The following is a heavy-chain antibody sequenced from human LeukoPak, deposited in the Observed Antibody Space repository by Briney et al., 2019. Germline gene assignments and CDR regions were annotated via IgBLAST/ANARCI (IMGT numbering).Heavy chain of an antibody. D-gene: IGHD3-10*02. CDR1: GFIFSRYA. CDR3: AKDVRSTHYVAFDF. J-gene: IGHJ3*01. CDR2: IGGSGGYST. Sequence: GGSLRLSCPGSGFIFSRYAMSWVRQAAGKGLEWVSSIGGSGGYSTYYADSVKGRFTISRDNTQNTLYLQMNSLRAEDMALYYCAKDVRSTHYVAFDFWGQGTMVTVSS. V-gene: IGHV3-23*01.